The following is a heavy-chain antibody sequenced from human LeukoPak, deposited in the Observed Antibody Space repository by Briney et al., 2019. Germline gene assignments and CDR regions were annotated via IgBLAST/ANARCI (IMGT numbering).Heavy chain of an antibody. Sequence: GASVKVSCKASGYTFTSYGISWVRQAPGQGLEWMGRISAYNGNTNYAQKLQGRVTMTTDTSTSTAYMELRSLRSDDTAVYYCARDSPIAVAGTGGTTVFDYWGQGTLVTVSS. CDR1: GYTFTSYG. CDR2: ISAYNGNT. V-gene: IGHV1-18*04. D-gene: IGHD6-19*01. CDR3: ARDSPIAVAGTGGTTVFDY. J-gene: IGHJ4*02.